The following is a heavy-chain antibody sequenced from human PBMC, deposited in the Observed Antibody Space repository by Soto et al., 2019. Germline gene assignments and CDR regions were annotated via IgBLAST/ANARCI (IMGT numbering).Heavy chain of an antibody. CDR3: ARTWVTIFGVVPYYYGMDV. J-gene: IGHJ6*02. CDR2: IYHSGST. D-gene: IGHD3-3*01. CDR1: GGSISSSNW. Sequence: PSGTLSLTCAVSGGSISSSNWWSFVRQPPGKGLEWIGEIYHSGSTNYNPSLKSRVTISVDKSKNQFSLKLSSVTAADTAVYYCARTWVTIFGVVPYYYGMDVWGQGTTVTVSS. V-gene: IGHV4-4*02.